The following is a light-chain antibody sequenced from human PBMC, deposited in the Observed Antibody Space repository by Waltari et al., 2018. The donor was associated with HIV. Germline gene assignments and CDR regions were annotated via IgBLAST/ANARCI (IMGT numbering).Light chain of an antibody. J-gene: IGKJ4*01. CDR2: GSS. CDR1: QSVSNRY. CDR3: QQYGSSPQT. Sequence: EIVLTQSPATLSWSQGERAIPSWRASQSVSNRYLAWYQQKGGQAPRLLIYGSSDRATGIPDRFSGSGSGTDFTLTISRLEPEDFAVYYCQQYGSSPQTFGGGTHVEMK. V-gene: IGKV3-20*01.